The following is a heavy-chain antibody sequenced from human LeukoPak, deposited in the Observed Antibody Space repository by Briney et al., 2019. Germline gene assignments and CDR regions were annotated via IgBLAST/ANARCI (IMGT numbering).Heavy chain of an antibody. D-gene: IGHD5-12*01. Sequence: SETLSLTCSVSGGSIGTNTYYWGWIRQPPGKGLEWIGSIYYSGRTYYNPSLKSRVTISVDTSKNQFSLNLSSVIATDTAVYYCARSPRVATILGPAYVFDLWGQGTLVPVSS. V-gene: IGHV4-39*01. CDR2: IYYSGRT. CDR1: GGSIGTNTYY. CDR3: ARSPRVATILGPAYVFDL. J-gene: IGHJ3*01.